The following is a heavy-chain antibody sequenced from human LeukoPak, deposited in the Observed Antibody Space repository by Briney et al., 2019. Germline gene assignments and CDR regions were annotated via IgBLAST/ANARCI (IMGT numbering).Heavy chain of an antibody. J-gene: IGHJ4*02. D-gene: IGHD5-24*01. CDR3: ARGDGYNFFDY. Sequence: GGSLRLSCAASGFTFSSYSMSWVRQAPGKGLEWVSVFYVGGATYYADSVKGRFTISRDNSENTLYLQMKSLRAEDTAVYYCARGDGYNFFDYWGQGTLVTVSS. CDR1: GFTFSSYS. CDR2: FYVGGAT. V-gene: IGHV3-53*01.